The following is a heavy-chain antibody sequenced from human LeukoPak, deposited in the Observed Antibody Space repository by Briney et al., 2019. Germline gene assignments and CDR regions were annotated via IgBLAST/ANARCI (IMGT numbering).Heavy chain of an antibody. CDR3: ARRGSGWGDNWFDP. CDR2: IYYSGST. D-gene: IGHD6-19*01. J-gene: IGHJ5*02. Sequence: SETLSLTCTVSGGSISSYYWSWIRQPPGKGLEWIGYIYYSGSTNYNPSLKSRVTISVDTSKNQFSLKLSSVTAADTAVYYCARRGSGWGDNWFDPWGQGTLVTASS. CDR1: GGSISSYY. V-gene: IGHV4-59*08.